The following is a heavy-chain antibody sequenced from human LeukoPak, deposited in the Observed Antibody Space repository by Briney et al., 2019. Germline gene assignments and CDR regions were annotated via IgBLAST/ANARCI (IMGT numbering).Heavy chain of an antibody. CDR2: IYYSGST. V-gene: IGHV4-59*01. Sequence: KPSKTLSLTCTVSGGSISSYYWSWIRQPPGKGLEWIGYIYYSGSTNYNPSLKSRVNISVDTYKNQFSLKLSSVTAADTAVYYCAREGDSDYGDYPYYFDYWGQGTLVTVSS. CDR3: AREGDSDYGDYPYYFDY. J-gene: IGHJ4*02. CDR1: GGSISSYY. D-gene: IGHD4-17*01.